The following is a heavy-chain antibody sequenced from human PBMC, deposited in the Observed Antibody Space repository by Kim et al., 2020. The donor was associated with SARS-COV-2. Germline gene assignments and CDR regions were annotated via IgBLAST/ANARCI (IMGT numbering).Heavy chain of an antibody. J-gene: IGHJ4*02. V-gene: IGHV4-39*01. CDR1: GDSISSSIYY. D-gene: IGHD6-13*01. Sequence: SETLSLTCPVSGDSISSSIYYWGWIRQPPGKGLEWIGSIRSSGSTYYNPSLRTRVTIYADTSKNQFSLKLSSVTAADTAVYYCARHRPSVSSSSPLGPTRFDYWGQGTLVTVSS. CDR2: IRSSGST. CDR3: ARHRPSVSSSSPLGPTRFDY.